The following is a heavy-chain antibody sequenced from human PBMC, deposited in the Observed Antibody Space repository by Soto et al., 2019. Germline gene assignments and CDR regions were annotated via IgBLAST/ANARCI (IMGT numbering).Heavy chain of an antibody. J-gene: IGHJ4*02. CDR1: GFTFTDSA. Sequence: EVQLVESGGGLVQPGGSLKLSCAASGFTFTDSAIHWVRQASGKGPEWVGRIRNKVNTYATAYAVSVKGRFTISRDDATGTTYLQMNSLKTEDTAVYYCSRRRDWTATDPLDYWGQGTLVTVSS. CDR3: SRRRDWTATDPLDY. V-gene: IGHV3-73*02. D-gene: IGHD2-21*01. CDR2: IRNKVNTYAT.